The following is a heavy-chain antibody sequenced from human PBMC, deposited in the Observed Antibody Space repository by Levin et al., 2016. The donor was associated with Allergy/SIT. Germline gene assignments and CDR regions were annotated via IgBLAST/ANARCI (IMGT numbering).Heavy chain of an antibody. Sequence: GESLKISCAASGFTFSSYAMSWVRQAPGKGLEWVSAISGSGGSTYYADSVKGRFTISRDNSKNTLYLQMNSLRAEDTALYYCAKDIYSSSSYLDYWGQGTLVTVSS. D-gene: IGHD6-6*01. J-gene: IGHJ4*02. CDR3: AKDIYSSSSYLDY. CDR2: ISGSGGST. CDR1: GFTFSSYA. V-gene: IGHV3-23*01.